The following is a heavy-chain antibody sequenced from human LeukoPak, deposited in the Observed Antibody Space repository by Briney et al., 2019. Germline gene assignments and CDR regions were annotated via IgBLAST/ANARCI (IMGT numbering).Heavy chain of an antibody. CDR1: GGSISSYY. CDR3: ARTPGLGYYYMDV. J-gene: IGHJ6*03. Sequence: SETLSLTCTVSGGSISSYYWSWIRQPSGKGLEWIGYIYYSGSTNYNPSLKSRVTISVDTSKNQFSLKLGSVTAADTAVYYCARTPGLGYYYMDVWGKGTTVTVSS. D-gene: IGHD3/OR15-3a*01. V-gene: IGHV4-59*01. CDR2: IYYSGST.